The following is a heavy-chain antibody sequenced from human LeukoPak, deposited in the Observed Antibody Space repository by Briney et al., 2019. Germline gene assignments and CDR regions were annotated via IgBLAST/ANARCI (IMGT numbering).Heavy chain of an antibody. Sequence: SETLSHTCTVSGGSISSYYWSWIRQPAGKGLEWIGRIYSSGSTNYNPSLKSRVTMSVDTSKNQFSLNLSSVTAADTAVYYCARLTYDFWSGYRPPTDYYYYYMDVWGKGTTVTVSS. CDR2: IYSSGST. D-gene: IGHD3-3*01. V-gene: IGHV4-4*07. CDR3: ARLTYDFWSGYRPPTDYYYYYMDV. J-gene: IGHJ6*03. CDR1: GGSISSYY.